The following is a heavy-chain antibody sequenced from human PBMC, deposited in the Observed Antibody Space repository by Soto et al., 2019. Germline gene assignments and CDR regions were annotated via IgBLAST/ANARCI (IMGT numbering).Heavy chain of an antibody. CDR3: AREGYGGNTNWFDP. J-gene: IGHJ5*02. V-gene: IGHV4-31*03. Sequence: PSETLSLTCTVSGGSISSGGYYWSWIRQHPGKGLEWIGYIYYSGSTYYNPSLKSRVTISVDTSKNQFSLKLSSVTAADTAVYYCAREGYGGNTNWFDPWGQGTLVTVSS. D-gene: IGHD4-17*01. CDR2: IYYSGST. CDR1: GGSISSGGYY.